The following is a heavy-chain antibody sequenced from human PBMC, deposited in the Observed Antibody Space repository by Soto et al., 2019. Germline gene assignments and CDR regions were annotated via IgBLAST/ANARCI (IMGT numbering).Heavy chain of an antibody. CDR3: ARPYNWNYYWFDP. Sequence: ASVKVSCKASGYTFTSYAVHWVRQAPGQRLEWMGWINAGNGNTKYSQKFQGRVTIARDTSASTAYMELSSLRSEDTAVYYCARPYNWNYYWFDPWGQGTLVTVSS. D-gene: IGHD1-7*01. J-gene: IGHJ5*02. V-gene: IGHV1-3*01. CDR2: INAGNGNT. CDR1: GYTFTSYA.